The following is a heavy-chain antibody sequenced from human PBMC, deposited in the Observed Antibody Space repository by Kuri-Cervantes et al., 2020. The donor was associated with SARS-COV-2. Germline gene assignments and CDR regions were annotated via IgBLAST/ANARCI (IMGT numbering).Heavy chain of an antibody. D-gene: IGHD6-6*01. J-gene: IGHJ5*02. CDR2: IDWDDDK. V-gene: IGHV2-70*11. Sequence: SGPTLVKPTQTLTLTCTFSGFSLSTSGMCVSWIRQPPGKALEWLARIDWDDDKYYSTSLKTRLTISKDTSKNRVVLTMTNMDPVDTATYYCARSTNPSSSGSWFDPWGQGTLVTVSS. CDR3: ARSTNPSSSGSWFDP. CDR1: GFSLSTSGMC.